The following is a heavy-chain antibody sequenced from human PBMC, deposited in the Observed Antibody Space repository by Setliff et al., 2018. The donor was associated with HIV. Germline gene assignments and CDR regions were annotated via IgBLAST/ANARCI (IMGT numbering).Heavy chain of an antibody. V-gene: IGHV4-61*09. Sequence: SETLSLTCTVSGGSISSGSYYWSWIRQPAGKGLEWIGHIYTSGSTNYNPPLKSRVTISVDTSKNQFSLRLTSVTAADTAVYYCARERSRGYTDPPRFDYWGQGTLVTVSS. J-gene: IGHJ4*02. CDR2: IYTSGST. D-gene: IGHD5-18*01. CDR1: GGSISSGSYY. CDR3: ARERSRGYTDPPRFDY.